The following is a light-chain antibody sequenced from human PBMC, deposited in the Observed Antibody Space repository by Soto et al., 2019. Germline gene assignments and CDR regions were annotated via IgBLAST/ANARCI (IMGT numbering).Light chain of an antibody. Sequence: DIQMTQSPSTLSASVGDRVTITCRASQSISSWLAWYQQKPGKAPKILIYDASSLESGVPSRFSGSGSGTEFTLSISSLQPDDFATYYCQQYNTYSRMFGQGTKVEIK. CDR1: QSISSW. J-gene: IGKJ1*01. CDR2: DAS. V-gene: IGKV1-5*01. CDR3: QQYNTYSRM.